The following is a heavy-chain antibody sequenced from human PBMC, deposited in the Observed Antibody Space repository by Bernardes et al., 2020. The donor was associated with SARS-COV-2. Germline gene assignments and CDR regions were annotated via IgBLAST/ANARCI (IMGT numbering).Heavy chain of an antibody. J-gene: IGHJ3*02. Sequence: ASVKVSCKVSGYTLSDLSMHWVRQAPGKGLEGMGSFDPEDGESVYAQKFLGRVTMTADTSTYTSYMELSSLRSDDTAVYYCTTSLSLTVVVYAFDIWGQGTTVIVSS. CDR1: GYTLSDLS. CDR3: TTSLSLTVVVYAFDI. D-gene: IGHD3-22*01. V-gene: IGHV1-24*01. CDR2: FDPEDGES.